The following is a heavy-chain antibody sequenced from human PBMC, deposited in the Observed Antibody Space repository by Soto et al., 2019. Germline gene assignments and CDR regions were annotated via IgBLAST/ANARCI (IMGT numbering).Heavy chain of an antibody. V-gene: IGHV3-7*03. J-gene: IGHJ6*02. D-gene: IGHD2-2*01. CDR2: IKQDGSEK. CDR3: AKTSVLLPAATNRGSPNNYYALDV. Sequence: EVQLVESGGGLVQSGGSLRLSCAATGFTFSSYWMSWVRQAPGKGPEWVANIKQDGSEKKYVDSVKGRFTISRDNAKNSLYLQMNSLRAEDTAVYYCAKTSVLLPAATNRGSPNNYYALDVWGQGTTVTVTS. CDR1: GFTFSSYW.